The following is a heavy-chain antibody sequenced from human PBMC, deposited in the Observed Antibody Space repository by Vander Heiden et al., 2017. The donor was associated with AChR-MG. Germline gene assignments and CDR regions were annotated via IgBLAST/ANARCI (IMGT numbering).Heavy chain of an antibody. Sequence: QLQLQESGPGLVKPSETLSFTCTVSGGSISSYYWSWIRQPPGKGLEWIGYIYYSGSTNYNPSLNCRVTISVDASKNQFSLKLNSVTAADTAVYYCARESYYDSSGYYYFDYWVQGTLVTVSS. CDR1: GGSISSYY. D-gene: IGHD3-22*01. V-gene: IGHV4-59*01. CDR2: IYYSGST. CDR3: ARESYYDSSGYYYFDY. J-gene: IGHJ4*02.